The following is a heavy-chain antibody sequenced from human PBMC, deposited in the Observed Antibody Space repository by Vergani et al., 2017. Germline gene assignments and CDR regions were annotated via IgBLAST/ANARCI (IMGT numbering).Heavy chain of an antibody. J-gene: IGHJ6*03. V-gene: IGHV4-34*01. Sequence: QVQLQQWGAGLLKPSETLSLTCAVYGGSFSGYYWSWIRQPPGKGLEWIGEINHSGSTNYNPSLKSRVTISVDTSKNQFSLKLSSVTAADTAVYYCARKSSRPYRPRYYYYYMDVWGKGTTVTVSS. CDR3: ARKSSRPYRPRYYYYYMDV. CDR2: INHSGST. CDR1: GGSFSGYY. D-gene: IGHD6-13*01.